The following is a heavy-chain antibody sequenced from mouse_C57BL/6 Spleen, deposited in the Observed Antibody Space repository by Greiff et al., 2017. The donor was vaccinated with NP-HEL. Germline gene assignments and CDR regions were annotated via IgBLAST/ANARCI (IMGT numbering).Heavy chain of an antibody. CDR1: GFSLTSYG. CDR2: IWSDGST. D-gene: IGHD2-4*01. J-gene: IGHJ4*01. Sequence: VKLMESGPGLVAPSQNLSITCTVSGFSLTSYGVHWVRQPPGKGLEWLVVIWSDGSTTYNSALKSRLSISKDNSKSQVFLKMNSLQTDDTAMYYCARGGIYDYDQYYYAMDYWGQGTSVTVSS. V-gene: IGHV2-6*03. CDR3: ARGGIYDYDQYYYAMDY.